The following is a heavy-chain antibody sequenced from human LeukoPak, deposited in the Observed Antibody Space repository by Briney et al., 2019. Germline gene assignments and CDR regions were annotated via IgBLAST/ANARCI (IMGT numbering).Heavy chain of an antibody. Sequence: SETLSLTCAVYGGSFSGYYWSWIRQPPGKGLEWIGEINHSGSTNYNPSLKSRVTISVDTSKNQFSLKLSSVTAADTAVYYCARGPRTITIFGVVIKRWFDPWGQGILVTVSS. J-gene: IGHJ5*02. CDR1: GGSFSGYY. CDR2: INHSGST. CDR3: ARGPRTITIFGVVIKRWFDP. V-gene: IGHV4-34*01. D-gene: IGHD3-3*01.